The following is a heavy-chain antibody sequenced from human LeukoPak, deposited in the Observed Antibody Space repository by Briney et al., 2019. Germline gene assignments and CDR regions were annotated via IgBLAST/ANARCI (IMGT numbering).Heavy chain of an antibody. CDR3: ARDRRDWTGRV. CDR2: IYYSGST. V-gene: IGHV4-39*07. Sequence: SETVSLTCTVSGGSISSSSYYWGWIRQPPGKGLEWIGSIYYSGSTYYNPSLKSRVTISVDTSKNQFSLKLSSVTAADTAVYYCARDRRDWTGRVWGQGTTVTVSS. J-gene: IGHJ6*02. CDR1: GGSISSSSYY. D-gene: IGHD3/OR15-3a*01.